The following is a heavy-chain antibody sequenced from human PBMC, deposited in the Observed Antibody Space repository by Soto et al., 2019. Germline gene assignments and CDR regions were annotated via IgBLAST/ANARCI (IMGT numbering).Heavy chain of an antibody. V-gene: IGHV6-1*01. D-gene: IGHD6-19*01. J-gene: IGHJ6*02. CDR1: GDSVSSNSAA. Sequence: SQTLSLTCAISGDSVSSNSAAWNWIRQSPSRGLEWLGRTYYRSKWYNDYAVSVKSRITINPDTSKNQFSLQLNSVTPEDTAVYYCARGIAVAGTGNYYYSNGMDVWGQGTTVTVSS. CDR2: TYYRSKWYN. CDR3: ARGIAVAGTGNYYYSNGMDV.